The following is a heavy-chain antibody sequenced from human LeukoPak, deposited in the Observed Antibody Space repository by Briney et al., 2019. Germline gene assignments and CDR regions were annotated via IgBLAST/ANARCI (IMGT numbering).Heavy chain of an antibody. J-gene: IGHJ5*02. D-gene: IGHD3-22*01. CDR1: GYTFTSYD. Sequence: EASVKVSCKASGYTFTSYDINWVRQAPGQGLEWMGWVNPNSGNAGYAQNFQGRVTITRNTSISTAYMELSSLRSEDTAVYYCARGTYYYDSSGHNWFDPWGQGTLVTVSS. CDR3: ARGTYYYDSSGHNWFDP. V-gene: IGHV1-8*03. CDR2: VNPNSGNA.